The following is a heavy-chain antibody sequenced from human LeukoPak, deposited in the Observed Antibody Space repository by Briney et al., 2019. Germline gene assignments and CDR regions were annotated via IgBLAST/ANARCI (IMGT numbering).Heavy chain of an antibody. Sequence: ASVKVSCKASGYTFTSYAMHWVRQAPGQRLEWMGWINAGNGNTKYSQKFQGRVTITRDTSARTAYMELSSLRSEDTAVYYCARDARSGDNYYGMDVWGQGTTVTVSS. CDR2: INAGNGNT. CDR3: ARDARSGDNYYGMDV. V-gene: IGHV1-3*01. CDR1: GYTFTSYA. D-gene: IGHD3-10*01. J-gene: IGHJ6*02.